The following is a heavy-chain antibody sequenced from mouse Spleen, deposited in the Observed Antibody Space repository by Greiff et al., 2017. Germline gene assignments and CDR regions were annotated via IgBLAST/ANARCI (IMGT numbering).Heavy chain of an antibody. V-gene: IGHV2-2*01. CDR1: GFSLTSYG. CDR2: IWSGGST. Sequence: QVQLQQSGPGLVQPSQSLSITCTVSGFSLTSYGVHWVRQSPGKGLEWLGVIWSGGSTDYNAAFISRLSISKDNSKSQVFFKMNSLQADDTAIYYCATLFITTVVAKGYYAMDYWGQGTSVTVSS. D-gene: IGHD1-1*01. J-gene: IGHJ4*01. CDR3: ATLFITTVVAKGYYAMDY.